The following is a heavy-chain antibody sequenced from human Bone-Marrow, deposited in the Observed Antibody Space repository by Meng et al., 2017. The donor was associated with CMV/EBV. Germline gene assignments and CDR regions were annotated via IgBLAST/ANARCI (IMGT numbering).Heavy chain of an antibody. D-gene: IGHD2-2*01. CDR1: GCTFSSYA. CDR3: ARAWGYCISTSCYYFDY. CDR2: IIPILGIA. J-gene: IGHJ4*02. Sequence: SVKVSCKASGCTFSSYAISWVRQAPGQGLEWMGGIIPILGIANYAQKFQGRVTMTRDTSISTAYMELSRLRSDDTAVYYCARAWGYCISTSCYYFDYWGQGTLVTVSS. V-gene: IGHV1-69*10.